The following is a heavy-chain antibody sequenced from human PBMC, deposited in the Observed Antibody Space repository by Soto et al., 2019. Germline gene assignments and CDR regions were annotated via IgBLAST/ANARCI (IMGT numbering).Heavy chain of an antibody. D-gene: IGHD6-19*01. V-gene: IGHV4-61*08. CDR2: IFYRGST. CDR3: ARHVSGWPATFDS. J-gene: IGHJ4*02. CDR1: GGYVRSGDYY. Sequence: PSETLSLTCTVSGGYVRSGDYYWSWIRQPPGKGLEWIGYIFYRGSTNYNPSLKSRVTISVDTSENQFSLKLNSVTAADTSVYYCARHVSGWPATFDSWGQGTLVTVSS.